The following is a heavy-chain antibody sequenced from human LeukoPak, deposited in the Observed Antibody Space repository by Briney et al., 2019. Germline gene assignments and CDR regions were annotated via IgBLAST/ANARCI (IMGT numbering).Heavy chain of an antibody. CDR2: ISGSDSGT. V-gene: IGHV3-23*01. CDR1: GFTFSIYA. D-gene: IGHD1-26*01. CDR3: AKDPGSLTDAFDI. J-gene: IGHJ3*02. Sequence: PGGSLRLSCAASGFTFSIYAMSWVRQTPGKGLEWISAISGSDSGTYHADSVRGRSTISRDNSKNTLYLQMNSLRAEDTAVYYCAKDPGSLTDAFDIWGQGTMVTVSS.